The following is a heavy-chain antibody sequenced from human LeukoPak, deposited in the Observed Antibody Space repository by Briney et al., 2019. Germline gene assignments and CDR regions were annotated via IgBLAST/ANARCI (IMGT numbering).Heavy chain of an antibody. V-gene: IGHV4-59*02. CDR2: IYYTGST. D-gene: IGHD3-10*01. J-gene: IGHJ5*02. CDR3: ARDGSNYYGNWFDP. CDR1: GGSVSDYY. Sequence: PSETPSLTCTISGGSVSDYYWSWIRQSPGKGLEWIGYIYYTGSTSYNPSLKSRVTISADTSKNEFSLKLNSVTAADTAVYYCARDGSNYYGNWFDPWGQGTLVTVSS.